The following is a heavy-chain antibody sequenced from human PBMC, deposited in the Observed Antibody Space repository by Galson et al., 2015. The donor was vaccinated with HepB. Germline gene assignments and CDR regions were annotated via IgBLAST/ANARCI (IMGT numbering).Heavy chain of an antibody. CDR2: ISGSGGST. CDR3: AKDMWFGELPNKPYFDY. V-gene: IGHV3-23*01. D-gene: IGHD3-10*01. J-gene: IGHJ4*02. Sequence: SLRLSCAASGFTFSSYAMSWVRQAPGKGLEWVSAISGSGGSTYYADSVKGRFTISRNNSKNTLYLQMNSLRAEDTAVYYCAKDMWFGELPNKPYFDYWGQGTLVTVSS. CDR1: GFTFSSYA.